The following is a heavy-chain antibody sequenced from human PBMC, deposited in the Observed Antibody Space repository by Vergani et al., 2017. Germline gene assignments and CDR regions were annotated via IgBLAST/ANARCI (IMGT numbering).Heavy chain of an antibody. J-gene: IGHJ5*02. CDR1: GFSFNTYG. CDR3: AKSGGGTSHP. CDR2: ISGSGGST. Sequence: VQLVETGGGVVQPGGSLRLYCATSGFSFNTYGAHWVRQAPGKGLEWVSAISGSGGSTYYADSVKGRFTISRDNSKNTLYLQMNSLRAEDTAVYYCAKSGGGTSHPWGQGTLVTVSS. V-gene: IGHV3-23*04. D-gene: IGHD2-2*01.